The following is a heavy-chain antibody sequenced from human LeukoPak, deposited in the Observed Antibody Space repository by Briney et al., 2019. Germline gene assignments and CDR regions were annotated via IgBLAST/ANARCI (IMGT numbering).Heavy chain of an antibody. J-gene: IGHJ4*02. CDR2: IYPSGST. D-gene: IGHD3-22*01. CDR3: AREFSSGYYFFDF. Sequence: SETLSLTCTVSGGSISSFYWSWIRQPAGKGLEWIGRIYPSGSTNYNPSLESRVTMSLDTSQNQFSLRLRSVTAADTAVYFCAREFSSGYYFFDFWGQGTPVTVSS. V-gene: IGHV4-4*07. CDR1: GGSISSFY.